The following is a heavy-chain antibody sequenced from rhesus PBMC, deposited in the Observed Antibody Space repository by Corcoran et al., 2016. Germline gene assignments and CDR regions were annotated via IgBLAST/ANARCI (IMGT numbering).Heavy chain of an antibody. Sequence: EVQLVESGGGLVQPGGSLRLSCAASGCTFSSFAMHWVRQASGKGMEWVGRIRSKSNNYETGYAASVKSSVTISRDDSKNTAYLQMNSLKTEDTAVYYCARVLYSNYLYWGQGVLVTVSS. CDR1: GCTFSSFA. J-gene: IGHJ4*01. CDR2: IRSKSNNYET. V-gene: IGHV3-118*01. CDR3: ARVLYSNYLY. D-gene: IGHD4-23*01.